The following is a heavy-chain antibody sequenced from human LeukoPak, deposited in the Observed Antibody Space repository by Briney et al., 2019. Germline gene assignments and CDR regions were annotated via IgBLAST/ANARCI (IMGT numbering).Heavy chain of an antibody. Sequence: SETLSLTCAVYGGSFSGYYWSWIRQPPGKGLEWIGEINHSGSTNYNPSLKSRVTISVDTSKNQFSLKLSSVPAADTAVYYCARGYPYLFDYWGQGTLVTVSS. V-gene: IGHV4-34*01. J-gene: IGHJ4*02. CDR1: GGSFSGYY. D-gene: IGHD3-16*01. CDR2: INHSGST. CDR3: ARGYPYLFDY.